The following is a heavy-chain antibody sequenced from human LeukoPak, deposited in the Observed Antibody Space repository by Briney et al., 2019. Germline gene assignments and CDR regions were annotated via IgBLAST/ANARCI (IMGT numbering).Heavy chain of an antibody. CDR3: ARGVELAKPDPGFDP. D-gene: IGHD1-26*01. CDR2: IYHSGST. CDR1: GGSISSGGYS. J-gene: IGHJ5*02. Sequence: PSETLSLTCAVSGGSISSGGYSWSWIRQPPGKGLEWIGYIYHSGSTYYNPSLKSRVTISVDRSKNQFSLKLSSVTAADTAVYYCARGVELAKPDPGFDPWGQGTLVTVSS. V-gene: IGHV4-30-2*01.